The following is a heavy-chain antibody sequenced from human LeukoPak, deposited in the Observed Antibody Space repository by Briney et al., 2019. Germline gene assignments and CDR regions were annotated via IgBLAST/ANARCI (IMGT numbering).Heavy chain of an antibody. CDR1: GGSISSYY. D-gene: IGHD2-15*01. J-gene: IGHJ4*02. V-gene: IGHV4-59*01. Sequence: SETLSLTCTVSGGSISSYYWSWIRQPPRKGLEWIGYIYYSGSTNYNPSLKSRVTISVDTSKNQFSLKLSSVTAADTAVYYCARASGGSRLNYDYWDQGTLVTVSS. CDR3: ARASGGSRLNYDY. CDR2: IYYSGST.